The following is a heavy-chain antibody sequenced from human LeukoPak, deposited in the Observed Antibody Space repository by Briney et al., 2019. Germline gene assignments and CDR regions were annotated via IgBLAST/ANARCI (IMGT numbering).Heavy chain of an antibody. J-gene: IGHJ4*02. D-gene: IGHD7-27*01. CDR3: VRDNWGSLDY. Sequence: TLSLTCTVSGSSISSHSWGWIRHPPGKGLEWIGYDSNNGNINYNPALKSRVTISVDTSKRQISLNLRSVTAADTAVYYCVRDNWGSLDYWGQGTLVTVSS. CDR2: DSNNGNI. CDR1: GSSISSHS. V-gene: IGHV4-59*11.